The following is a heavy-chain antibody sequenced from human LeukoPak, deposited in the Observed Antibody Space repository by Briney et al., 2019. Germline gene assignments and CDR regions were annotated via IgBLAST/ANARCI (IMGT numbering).Heavy chain of an antibody. CDR2: SSSSSSYI. D-gene: IGHD4-17*01. CDR1: GFTFSSYS. J-gene: IGHJ2*01. CDR3: ARDGDYGDYGAFDL. V-gene: IGHV3-21*01. Sequence: GGSLRLSCAASGFTFSSYSMNWVRQAPGKGLEWVSSSSSSSSYIYYADSVKGRFTISRDNAKNSLYLQMNSLRAEDTAVYYCARDGDYGDYGAFDLWGRGTLVTVSS.